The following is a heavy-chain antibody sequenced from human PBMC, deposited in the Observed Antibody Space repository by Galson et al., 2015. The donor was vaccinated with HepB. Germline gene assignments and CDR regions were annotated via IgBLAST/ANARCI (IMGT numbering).Heavy chain of an antibody. D-gene: IGHD6-19*01. CDR1: GFTFSNYW. V-gene: IGHV3-74*01. CDR2: IDNDGSYV. CDR3: AREFVAVPGRNSDAFDM. Sequence: SLRLSCAASGFTFSNYWVHWVRQVPGKGLVWVSRIDNDGSYVNYGDSGQGRFTISRDNAKNTVNLQMNSLRAEDTAVYYCAREFVAVPGRNSDAFDMWGRGTMATVSS. J-gene: IGHJ3*02.